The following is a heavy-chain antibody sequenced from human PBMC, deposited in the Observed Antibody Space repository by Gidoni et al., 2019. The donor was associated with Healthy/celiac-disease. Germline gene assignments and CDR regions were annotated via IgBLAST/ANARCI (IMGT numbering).Heavy chain of an antibody. D-gene: IGHD1-1*01. CDR2: SSSSSSYI. CDR1: GFTFSSYS. CDR3: ARDRSYNWNAFDP. Sequence: EVQLVASGGGLVKPGGSLRHSCAASGFTFSSYSMNWVRQAPGKGLEWVSSSSSSSSYIYYADSVKGRFTISRDNAKNSLYLQMNSLRAEDTAVYYCARDRSYNWNAFDPWGQGTLVTVSS. J-gene: IGHJ5*02. V-gene: IGHV3-21*01.